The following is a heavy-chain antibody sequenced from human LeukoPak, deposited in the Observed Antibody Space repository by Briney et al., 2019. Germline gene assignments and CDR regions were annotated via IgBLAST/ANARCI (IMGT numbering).Heavy chain of an antibody. CDR3: ARGVTMVRGRLRGQLGAFDI. CDR1: GYTFTGYY. CDR2: INPNSGGT. J-gene: IGHJ3*02. D-gene: IGHD3-10*01. V-gene: IGHV1-2*02. Sequence: ASVKVSRKASGYTFTGYYMHWVRQAPGQGLEWMGWINPNSGGTNYAQKFQGRVTMTRDTSISTAYMELSRLRSEDTAVYYCARGVTMVRGRLRGQLGAFDIWGQGTMVTVSS.